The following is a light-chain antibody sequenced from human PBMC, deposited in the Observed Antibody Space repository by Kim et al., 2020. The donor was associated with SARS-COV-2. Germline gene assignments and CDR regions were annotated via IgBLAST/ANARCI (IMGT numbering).Light chain of an antibody. CDR2: DVS. CDR3: CSYAGSYTL. V-gene: IGLV2-11*01. Sequence: SELTQPRSVSGSPGQSVTISCTGTSSDVGGYNYVSWYQQHPGKAPKLMIYDVSKRPSGVPDRFSGSKSGNTASLTISGLQAEDEADYYCCSYAGSYTLFGGGTQLTVL. J-gene: IGLJ2*01. CDR1: SSDVGGYNY.